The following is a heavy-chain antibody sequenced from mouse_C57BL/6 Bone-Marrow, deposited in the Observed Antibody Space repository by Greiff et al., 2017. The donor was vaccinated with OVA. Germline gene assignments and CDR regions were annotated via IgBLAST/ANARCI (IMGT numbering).Heavy chain of an antibody. D-gene: IGHD1-1*01. J-gene: IGHJ2*01. CDR1: GYTFTSYG. CDR3: ARSEIYGGY. V-gene: IGHV1-81*01. CDR2: IYPRSGNT. Sequence: VKLMESGAELARPGASVKLSCKASGYTFTSYGISWVKQRTGQGLEWIGEIYPRSGNTYYNEKFKGKATLTADKSSSTAYMELRSLTSEDSAVYFCARSEIYGGYWGQGTTLTGSS.